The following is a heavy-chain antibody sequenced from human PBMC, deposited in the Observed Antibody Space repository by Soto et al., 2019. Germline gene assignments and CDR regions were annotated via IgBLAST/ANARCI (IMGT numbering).Heavy chain of an antibody. CDR2: IKSKTDGGTK. Sequence: GGSLRLSCAASGFTFSNAWMSWVRQAPGKGLEWVGRIKSKTDGGTKDYAATVKGRFTISRADSKNTLYLQRNSLKAEYSAVYYTTTDRLAMRTHFDYWGQGTLVTVSS. V-gene: IGHV3-15*01. D-gene: IGHD6-25*01. CDR1: GFTFSNAW. J-gene: IGHJ4*02. CDR3: TTDRLAMRTHFDY.